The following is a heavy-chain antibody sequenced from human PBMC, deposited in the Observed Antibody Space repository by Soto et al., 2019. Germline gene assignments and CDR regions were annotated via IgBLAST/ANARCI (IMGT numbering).Heavy chain of an antibody. Sequence: GGSLRLSCAASGFTFSDYYMDWVRQPPGKGLEWVGRTRNKPTGYTTEYAASVKGRFTISRDDSKNSLYLQMNSLITEDTAVYYCARDQYCSSTSCYRTGLDVWGQGTTVTVSS. J-gene: IGHJ6*02. D-gene: IGHD2-2*01. CDR3: ARDQYCSSTSCYRTGLDV. V-gene: IGHV3-72*01. CDR2: TRNKPTGYTT. CDR1: GFTFSDYY.